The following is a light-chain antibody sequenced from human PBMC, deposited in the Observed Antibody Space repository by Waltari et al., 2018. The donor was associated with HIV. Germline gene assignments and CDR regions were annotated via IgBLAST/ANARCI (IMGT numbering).Light chain of an antibody. CDR2: EDN. Sequence: NFILTQPHSVSESPGKTVTISCARRSGGIASNSVQWYQQRPGRAPTPVIYEDNPDPSGFPDRFSGSIDSSSNSASLTIDDLKTEDEADYYCQSYDSTNPCIFGTGTRVTVL. V-gene: IGLV6-57*03. CDR3: QSYDSTNPCI. J-gene: IGLJ1*01. CDR1: SGGIASNS.